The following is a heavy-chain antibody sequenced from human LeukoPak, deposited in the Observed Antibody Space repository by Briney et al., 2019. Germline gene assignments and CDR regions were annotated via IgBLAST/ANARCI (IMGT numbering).Heavy chain of an antibody. J-gene: IGHJ4*02. V-gene: IGHV1-69*13. CDR1: GGTFSSYA. CDR3: ARVPRDYYDSSGYYDY. CDR2: IIPIFGTA. Sequence: SVKVSCKASGGTFSSYAISWVRQAPGQGLEWMGGIIPIFGTANYAQKFQGRVTITADESTSTAYMELSSLRSEDTAVYYCARVPRDYYDSSGYYDYWGRGTLVTVSS. D-gene: IGHD3-22*01.